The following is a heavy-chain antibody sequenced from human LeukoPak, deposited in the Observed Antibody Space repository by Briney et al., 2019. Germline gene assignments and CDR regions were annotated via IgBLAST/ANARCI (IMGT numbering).Heavy chain of an antibody. V-gene: IGHV4-31*03. D-gene: IGHD3-10*01. J-gene: IGHJ4*02. Sequence: PSQTLSLTCTVSGGSISSGGYYWSWIRQHPGKGLEWIGYIYYSGSTYYNPSLKSRVTISVDTSKNQFSLKLSSVTAAGTAVYYCARLWFGEPSLDCWGQGTLVTVSS. CDR2: IYYSGST. CDR1: GGSISSGGYY. CDR3: ARLWFGEPSLDC.